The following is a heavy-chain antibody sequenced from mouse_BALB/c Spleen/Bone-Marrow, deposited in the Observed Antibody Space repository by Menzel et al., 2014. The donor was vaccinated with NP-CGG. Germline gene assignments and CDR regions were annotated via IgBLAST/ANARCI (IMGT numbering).Heavy chain of an antibody. J-gene: IGHJ3*01. CDR1: GFTFNSYG. V-gene: IGHV5-9-2*01. CDR2: ISGGGRYN. CDR3: ASHAYYDQTEVSFVY. D-gene: IGHD2-4*01. Sequence: EVMLVESGVGLVKSGGSLKLSCAASGFTFNSYGMSWVRQNPEKRLEWVATISGGGRYNLYPDRVKGRFTISRDNAKNNLYLHLSILRSEDTALYYCASHAYYDQTEVSFVYWGQGTLATVSA.